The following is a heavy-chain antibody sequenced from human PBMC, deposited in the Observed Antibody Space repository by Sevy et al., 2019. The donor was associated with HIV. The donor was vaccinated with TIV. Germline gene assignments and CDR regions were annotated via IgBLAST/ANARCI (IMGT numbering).Heavy chain of an antibody. J-gene: IGHJ3*02. V-gene: IGHV3-53*01. CDR3: ARADYDFWSGYYTGPFGAFDI. CDR1: GFTVSSNY. Sequence: GGSLRLSCAASGFTVSSNYVSWVRQAPGKGLEWVSVIYSGGSTYYADSVKGRFTISRDNSKNTLYLQMNSLRAEDTAVYYCARADYDFWSGYYTGPFGAFDIWGQGTMVTVSS. D-gene: IGHD3-3*01. CDR2: IYSGGST.